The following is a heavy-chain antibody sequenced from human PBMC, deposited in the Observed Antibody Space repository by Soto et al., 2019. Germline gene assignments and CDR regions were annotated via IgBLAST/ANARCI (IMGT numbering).Heavy chain of an antibody. J-gene: IGHJ4*02. V-gene: IGHV3-66*01. CDR2: IYSGGKT. CDR1: GFNVNDNY. CDR3: TRDSSYYGAGRGVLDY. Sequence: EVQLVESGGRLIQPGGSLTLSCAVSGFNVNDNYMSWVRQAPGKEPEWVSVIYSGGKTDYAESVRGRFIVSRDTSKNMVYLQMKSLRAEDTATYYCTRDSSYYGAGRGVLDYWGQGTPVTVS. D-gene: IGHD3-10*01.